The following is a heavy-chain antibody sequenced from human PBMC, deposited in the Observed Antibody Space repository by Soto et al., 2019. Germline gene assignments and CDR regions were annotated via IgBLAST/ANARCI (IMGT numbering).Heavy chain of an antibody. V-gene: IGHV4-30-4*08. CDR1: GGSMISDDFY. D-gene: IGHD3-16*01. J-gene: IGHJ4*02. CDR3: ARLRLGALSTDFDY. Sequence: QVQLQESGPGLVKPSQTLSLTCTVSGGSMISDDFYWSWIRQTPGKGLEWIAYINYSGSLYVNPSLKSPVAISIDTSKSQFSLNLNSVTAADTAVYFCARLRLGALSTDFDYWGRGTLVTVSS. CDR2: INYSGSL.